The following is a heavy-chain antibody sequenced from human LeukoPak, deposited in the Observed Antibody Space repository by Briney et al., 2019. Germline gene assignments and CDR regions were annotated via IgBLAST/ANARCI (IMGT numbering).Heavy chain of an antibody. CDR2: ISPDGSST. CDR1: GLRISDHW. Sequence: GGSLRLSCADSGLRISDHWMHWVRQVPGKRLLWVSRISPDGSSTSYADSVQGRFTISRDNAKNTLYLQMNSLRAEDTAVYYCASCVAVPGLPDYWGQGTLVTVSS. CDR3: ASCVAVPGLPDY. V-gene: IGHV3-74*01. D-gene: IGHD6-19*01. J-gene: IGHJ4*02.